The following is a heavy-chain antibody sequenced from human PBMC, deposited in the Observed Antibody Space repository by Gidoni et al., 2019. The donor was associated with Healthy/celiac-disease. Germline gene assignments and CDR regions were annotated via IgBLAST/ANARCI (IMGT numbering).Heavy chain of an antibody. CDR2: IYYSGST. J-gene: IGHJ6*03. CDR3: ARAPSNWNRPAYYYYYYMDV. V-gene: IGHV4-59*01. Sequence: QVQLQESGPGLLKPSETLSLTCTVSGGSISRYYWSWIRQPPGKGLEWIGYIYYSGSTNYNPSLKSRVTISVDTSKNQFSLKLSSVTAADTAVYYCARAPSNWNRPAYYYYYYMDVWGKGTTVTVSS. CDR1: GGSISRYY. D-gene: IGHD1-1*01.